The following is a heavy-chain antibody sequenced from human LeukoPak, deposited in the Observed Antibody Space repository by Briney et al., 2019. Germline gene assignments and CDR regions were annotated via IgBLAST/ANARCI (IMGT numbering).Heavy chain of an antibody. CDR2: IYYSGST. V-gene: IGHV4-39*01. Sequence: SETLSLTCTVSGGSISSSSYYWGWIRQPPGKGLEWIGSIYYSGSTYYNPSLKSRVTISVDTSKNQFSLKLSSVTAADTAVYYCARRGIAAAQGGFDPWGQGTLVTVSS. CDR1: GGSISSSSYY. D-gene: IGHD6-13*01. J-gene: IGHJ5*02. CDR3: ARRGIAAAQGGFDP.